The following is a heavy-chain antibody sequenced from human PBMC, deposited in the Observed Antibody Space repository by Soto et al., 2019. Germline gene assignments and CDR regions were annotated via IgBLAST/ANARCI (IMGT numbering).Heavy chain of an antibody. CDR3: AKDYSRGGSYDELDY. CDR2: ISYDGSNK. CDR1: GFTFSSYG. D-gene: IGHD1-26*01. V-gene: IGHV3-30*18. J-gene: IGHJ4*02. Sequence: SCAASGFTFSSYGMHWVRQAPGKGLEWVAVISYDGSNKYYADSVKGRFTISRDNSKNTLYLQMNSLRAEDTAVYYCAKDYSRGGSYDELDYWGQGTLVTVSS.